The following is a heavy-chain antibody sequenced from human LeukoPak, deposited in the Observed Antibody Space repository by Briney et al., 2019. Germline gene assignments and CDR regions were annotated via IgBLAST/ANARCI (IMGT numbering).Heavy chain of an antibody. CDR3: ARDGLYYDILTGYYISYYYYMDV. CDR2: INPNSGGT. V-gene: IGHV1-2*02. CDR1: GYTFTGYY. J-gene: IGHJ6*03. Sequence: ASVKVSCKASGYTFTGYYMHWVRQAPGQGLEWMGWINPNSGGTNYAQKFQGRVTMTRDTSISTAYMELSRLRSDDTAVYYCARDGLYYDILTGYYISYYYYMDVWGKGTTVTISS. D-gene: IGHD3-9*01.